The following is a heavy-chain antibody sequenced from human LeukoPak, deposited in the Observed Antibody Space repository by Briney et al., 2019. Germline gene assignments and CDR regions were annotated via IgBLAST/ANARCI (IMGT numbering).Heavy chain of an antibody. CDR2: ISSGTSYI. Sequence: GGSLRLSCAASGFTFSSYSMNWVRQAPGKGLEWVSSISSGTSYIYYADSVKGRFTISRDNAKNSLYLQMNSLRAEDTAVYYCARIPRQLGSYYFDYWGQGTLVTVSS. D-gene: IGHD6-13*01. CDR3: ARIPRQLGSYYFDY. CDR1: GFTFSSYS. V-gene: IGHV3-21*01. J-gene: IGHJ4*02.